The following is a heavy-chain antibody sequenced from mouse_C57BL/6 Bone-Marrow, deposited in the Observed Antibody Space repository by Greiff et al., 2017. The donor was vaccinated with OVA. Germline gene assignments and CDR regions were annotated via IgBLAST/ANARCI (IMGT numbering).Heavy chain of an antibody. CDR2: IDPSDSYT. CDR3: ARVRIYDYDPY. D-gene: IGHD2-4*01. CDR1: GYTFTSYW. V-gene: IGHV1-50*01. Sequence: QVQLQQPGAELVKPGASVKLSCKASGYTFTSYWMQWVKQRPGQGLEWIGEIDPSDSYTNSNQKFKGKATLTVDTSSSTAYMQLSSLTSEDSAVYYCARVRIYDYDPYWGQGTLVTVSA. J-gene: IGHJ3*01.